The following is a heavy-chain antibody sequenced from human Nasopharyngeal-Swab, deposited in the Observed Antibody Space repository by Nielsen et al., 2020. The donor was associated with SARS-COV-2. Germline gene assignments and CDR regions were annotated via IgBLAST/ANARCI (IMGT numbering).Heavy chain of an antibody. J-gene: IGHJ4*02. CDR2: ISYDGSNK. CDR3: ARAHDSSGYYQRRSYFDY. D-gene: IGHD3-22*01. Sequence: VRQAPGKGLEWVAVISYDGSNKYYADSVKGRFTISRDNSKNTLYLQMNSLRAEDTAVYYCARAHDSSGYYQRRSYFDYWGQGTLVTSPQ. V-gene: IGHV3-30*03.